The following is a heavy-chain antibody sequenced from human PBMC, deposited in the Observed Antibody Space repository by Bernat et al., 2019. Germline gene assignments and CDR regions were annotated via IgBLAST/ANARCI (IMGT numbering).Heavy chain of an antibody. V-gene: IGHV1-18*01. CDR2: ISAYNGNT. D-gene: IGHD4-17*01. J-gene: IGHJ6*02. Sequence: QVQLVQSGAEVKKPGASVKVSCKASGYTFTSYGISWVRQAPVQGLEWMGWISAYNGNTNYAQKLQGRVTMTTDTSTSTAYMELRSLRSDDTAVYYCARDSGGDYVDYYYGMDVWGQGTTVTVSS. CDR3: ARDSGGDYVDYYYGMDV. CDR1: GYTFTSYG.